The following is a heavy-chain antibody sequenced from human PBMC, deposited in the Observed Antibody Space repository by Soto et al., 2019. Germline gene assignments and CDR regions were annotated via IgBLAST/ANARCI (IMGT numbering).Heavy chain of an antibody. CDR2: ISGSGGST. CDR1: GFTFSSYA. Sequence: GGSLRLSCAASGFTFSSYAMSWVRQAPGKGLEWVSAISGSGGSTYYADSVKGRFTISRDNSKNTLYLQMNSLRAEDTAVYYCAKASSPYYDILTGYSDLELFDYWGQGTLVTVSS. J-gene: IGHJ4*02. D-gene: IGHD3-9*01. CDR3: AKASSPYYDILTGYSDLELFDY. V-gene: IGHV3-23*01.